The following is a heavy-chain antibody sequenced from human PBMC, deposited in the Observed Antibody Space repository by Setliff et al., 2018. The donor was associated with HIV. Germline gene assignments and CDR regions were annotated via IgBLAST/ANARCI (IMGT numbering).Heavy chain of an antibody. CDR3: ARLDTIMLYSAC. V-gene: IGHV4-38-2*02. CDR2: IYQSGST. D-gene: IGHD3-16*01. CDR1: HYSINSEYY. J-gene: IGHJ4*02. Sequence: SETLSLTCTVSHYSINSEYYWGWFRQPPGKGLEYIGSIYQSGSTYCSPSLKSRVSMSIDTSKDQFSLRLKSLTASDTAVYYCARLDTIMLYSACWGQGTLVTVSS.